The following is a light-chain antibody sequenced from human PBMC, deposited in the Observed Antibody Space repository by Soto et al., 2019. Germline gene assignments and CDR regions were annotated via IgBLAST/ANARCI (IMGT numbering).Light chain of an antibody. V-gene: IGKV3-15*01. CDR2: GAS. CDR1: QSVSSN. J-gene: IGKJ1*01. Sequence: EIVMTQSPATLSVSPGERATLSCRASQSVSSNLAWYQQKPGQAPRLLIYGASTRATGIPARFSGSGSGTEFTLTISSLQSEDFATYYCQQSYSTPPKWTFGQGTKVEIK. CDR3: QQSYSTPPKWT.